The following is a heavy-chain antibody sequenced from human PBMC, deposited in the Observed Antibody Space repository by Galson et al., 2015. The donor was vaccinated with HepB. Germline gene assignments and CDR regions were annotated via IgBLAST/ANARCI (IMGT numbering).Heavy chain of an antibody. V-gene: IGHV1-2*06. D-gene: IGHD6-19*01. CDR1: GYTFTGYY. CDR2: INPNSGGT. CDR3: ARDPDSSGWLDY. Sequence: SVKVSCKASGYTFTGYYMHWVRQAPGQGLEWMGRINPNSGGTNYAQKFQGRVTMTRDTSISTAYMELSRLRSDDTAVYYCARDPDSSGWLDYWGQGTLVTVSS. J-gene: IGHJ4*02.